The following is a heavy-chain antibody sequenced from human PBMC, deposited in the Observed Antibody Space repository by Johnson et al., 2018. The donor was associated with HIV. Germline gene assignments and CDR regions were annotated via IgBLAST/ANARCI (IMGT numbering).Heavy chain of an antibody. Sequence: VQLVESGGGVVQPGRSLRLSCAASGFTFSSYAMHWVRQAPGKGLEWVSGISGSGGSRNYADSVKGRFTISRDNSKNTLYLQMNSLRAEDTAVYYCAKGTYYYDSSGYNDAFDMWGQGTMVTVSS. CDR3: AKGTYYYDSSGYNDAFDM. J-gene: IGHJ3*02. CDR2: ISGSGGSR. V-gene: IGHV3-23*04. CDR1: GFTFSSYA. D-gene: IGHD3-22*01.